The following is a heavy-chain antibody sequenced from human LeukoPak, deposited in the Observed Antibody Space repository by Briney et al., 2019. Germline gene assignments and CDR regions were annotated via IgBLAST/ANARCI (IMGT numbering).Heavy chain of an antibody. D-gene: IGHD5-24*01. CDR3: AKELKRGEMATMSGAFDI. CDR1: GFTFSSYG. V-gene: IGHV3-30*02. CDR2: IRYDGSNK. J-gene: IGHJ3*02. Sequence: PGGSLRLSCAASGFTFSSYGMHWVRQAPGKGLEWVAFIRYDGSNKYYADSVKGRFTISRDNSKNTLYLQMNSLRAEDTAVYYCAKELKRGEMATMSGAFDIWGQGTMVTVSS.